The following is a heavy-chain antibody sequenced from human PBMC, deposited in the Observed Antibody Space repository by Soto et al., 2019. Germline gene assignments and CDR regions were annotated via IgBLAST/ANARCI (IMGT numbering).Heavy chain of an antibody. D-gene: IGHD2-2*01. Sequence: SETLSLTCTVSGGSISSSSWSWIRQPPGRGLEWIGYIYNNGRTDYDPSLKSRVTISVDTSKNHFSLKLSSVTPADTAVYYCARARFCTSTSCYHYFDFWGQGTLVTVSS. J-gene: IGHJ4*02. CDR1: GGSISSSS. CDR3: ARARFCTSTSCYHYFDF. CDR2: IYNNGRT. V-gene: IGHV4-59*01.